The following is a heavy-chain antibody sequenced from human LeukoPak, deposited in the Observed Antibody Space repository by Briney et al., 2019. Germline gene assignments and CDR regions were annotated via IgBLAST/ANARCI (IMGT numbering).Heavy chain of an antibody. CDR1: GGSISSYY. Sequence: SETLSLTCTVSGGSISSYYWSWIRQPPAQGLEWIGRIYTSGSTNYNPSLKSRVTMSVDTSKNQFSLKLSSVTAADTAVYYCARDINDYGDLYYFDYWGQGTLVTVSS. D-gene: IGHD4-17*01. J-gene: IGHJ4*02. V-gene: IGHV4-4*07. CDR2: IYTSGST. CDR3: ARDINDYGDLYYFDY.